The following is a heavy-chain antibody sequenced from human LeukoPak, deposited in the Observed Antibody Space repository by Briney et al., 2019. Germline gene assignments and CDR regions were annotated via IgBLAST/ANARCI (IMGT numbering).Heavy chain of an antibody. Sequence: PGESLKISCKGSGYSFTSYWIGWVRQMPGKGLEWMGIIYPGDSDTRYSPSFQGQVTISADKSISTAYLQWSSLKASDTAMYYYARLFGEDGAAGRFDYWGRGTLVTVSS. CDR2: IYPGDSDT. J-gene: IGHJ4*02. V-gene: IGHV5-51*01. CDR1: GYSFTSYW. CDR3: ARLFGEDGAAGRFDY. D-gene: IGHD6-13*01.